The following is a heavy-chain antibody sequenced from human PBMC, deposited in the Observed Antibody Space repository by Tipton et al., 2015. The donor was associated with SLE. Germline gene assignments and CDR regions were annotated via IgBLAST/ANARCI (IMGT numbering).Heavy chain of an antibody. V-gene: IGHV3-53*04. D-gene: IGHD6-19*01. J-gene: IGHJ3*02. CDR1: GFTVSSNY. CDR2: IYSGGST. CDR3: ARASSGWYLDI. Sequence: SLRLSCAASGFTVSSNYMSWVRQAPGKGLEWVSVIYSGGSTYYADSVKGRFTISRHNSKNTLYLQMTSLRAEDTAVYYCARASSGWYLDIWGQGTMVTVSS.